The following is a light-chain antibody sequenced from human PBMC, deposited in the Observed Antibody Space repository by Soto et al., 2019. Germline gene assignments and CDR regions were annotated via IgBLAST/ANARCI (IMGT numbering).Light chain of an antibody. CDR3: CSYAGSYRYV. CDR1: SSDVGGYNY. J-gene: IGLJ1*01. V-gene: IGLV2-11*01. Sequence: QSALTQPRSVSGSPGQSVTISCTGTSSDVGGYNYVSWYQQHSGKAPKFMIYDVSKRPSGVPDRFSGSKSGNTASLTISGLQAEDEAAYYCCSYAGSYRYVFGTGTKLTVL. CDR2: DVS.